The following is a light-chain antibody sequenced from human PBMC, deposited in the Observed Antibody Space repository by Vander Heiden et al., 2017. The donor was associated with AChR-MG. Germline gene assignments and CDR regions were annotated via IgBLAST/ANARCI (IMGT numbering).Light chain of an antibody. CDR2: DAS. J-gene: IGKJ4*01. Sequence: EIVLTQSPATLSVSPGERATLSCRASQSVSNYLAWYQQKPGQAPRLLIYDASNRATGIPARFSGSGYATDFTLTISSLEPEDFAVYYCQQRSNWPPVTFGGGTKVEIK. V-gene: IGKV3-11*01. CDR3: QQRSNWPPVT. CDR1: QSVSNY.